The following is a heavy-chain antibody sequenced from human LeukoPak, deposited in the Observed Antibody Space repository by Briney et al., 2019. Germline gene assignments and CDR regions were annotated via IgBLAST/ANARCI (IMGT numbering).Heavy chain of an antibody. CDR2: IIPILGIA. J-gene: IGHJ6*02. CDR3: AILGITIFGVVITDSYYYGMDV. Sequence: ASVKVSCKASGGTFSSYAISWVRQAPGQGLEWMGRIIPILGIANYAQKFLGRVTITADKSTSTAYMELSSLRSEDTAVYYCAILGITIFGVVITDSYYYGMDVWGQGTTVTVSS. CDR1: GGTFSSYA. V-gene: IGHV1-69*04. D-gene: IGHD3-3*01.